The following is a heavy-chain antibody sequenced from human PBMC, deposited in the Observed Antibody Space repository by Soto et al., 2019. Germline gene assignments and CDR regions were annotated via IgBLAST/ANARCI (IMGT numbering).Heavy chain of an antibody. Sequence: GESLKISCQASGYGFTSYWIAWVRQQPGKGLVGVGIVYRGDSDARYSPSFQGQVTMSADKSINTAYLQWTSLKASDSAIYYCARRGARGLWSSTLDYWGRGTQVTVSS. CDR1: GYGFTSYW. D-gene: IGHD3-10*01. J-gene: IGHJ4*02. V-gene: IGHV5-51*01. CDR2: VYRGDSDA. CDR3: ARRGARGLWSSTLDY.